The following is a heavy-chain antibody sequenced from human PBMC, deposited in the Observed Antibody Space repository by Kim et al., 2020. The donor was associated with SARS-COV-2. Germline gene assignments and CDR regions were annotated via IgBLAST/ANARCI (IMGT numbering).Heavy chain of an antibody. D-gene: IGHD6-19*01. CDR1: GYTFTSYG. CDR2: ISAYNGNT. Sequence: ASVKVSCKASGYTFTSYGISWVRQAPGQGLEWMGWISAYNGNTNYAQKLQGRVTMTTDTSTSTAYMELRSLRSDDTAVYYCARGRPTTVYSSGWYVGGDYWGQGTLVTVSS. J-gene: IGHJ4*02. CDR3: ARGRPTTVYSSGWYVGGDY. V-gene: IGHV1-18*01.